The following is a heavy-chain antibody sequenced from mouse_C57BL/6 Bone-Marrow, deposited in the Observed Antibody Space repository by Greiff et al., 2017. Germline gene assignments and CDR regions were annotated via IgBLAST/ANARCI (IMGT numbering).Heavy chain of an antibody. D-gene: IGHD1-1*01. V-gene: IGHV1-62-2*01. CDR2: FYPGSGSI. CDR1: GYTFTEYT. Sequence: QVQLQQSGAELVKPGASVKLSCKASGYTFTEYTIHWVKQRSGQGLEWIGWFYPGSGSIKYNEKFKDKATLTADKSSSTVYMELSRLTSEDSAVFVGARHGVFYYYGSSYDYFDYWGQGTTLTVSS. CDR3: ARHGVFYYYGSSYDYFDY. J-gene: IGHJ2*01.